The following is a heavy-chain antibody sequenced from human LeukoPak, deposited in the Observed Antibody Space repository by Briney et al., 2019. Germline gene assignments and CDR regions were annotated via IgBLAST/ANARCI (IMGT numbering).Heavy chain of an antibody. CDR3: ARDRVGVGSNGWEN. D-gene: IGHD6-19*01. Sequence: EASVKVSCKASGYTFTSYDINWVRQVTGQGLEWMGWMNPNSGNTGYVQKFQGRVTMTRNTSIGTAYMELSSLRSEDTAVYYCARDRVGVGSNGWENWGQGTLVIVSS. CDR2: MNPNSGNT. V-gene: IGHV1-8*01. J-gene: IGHJ4*02. CDR1: GYTFTSYD.